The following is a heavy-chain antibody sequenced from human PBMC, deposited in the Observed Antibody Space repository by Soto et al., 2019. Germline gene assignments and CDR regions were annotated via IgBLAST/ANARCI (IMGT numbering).Heavy chain of an antibody. D-gene: IGHD5-12*01. Sequence: QVQLVESGGGVVQPGQSLRLSCAASGFTVSNYGMHWVRQAPGKGLEWVAVIWKDGNNKYYRDSVKGRFTISRDNSKNTLELQMSSLRGEDTAVYYGARGEAWTDEAFDIWGKGTMVTVSS. V-gene: IGHV3-33*01. CDR3: ARGEAWTDEAFDI. J-gene: IGHJ3*02. CDR1: GFTVSNYG. CDR2: IWKDGNNK.